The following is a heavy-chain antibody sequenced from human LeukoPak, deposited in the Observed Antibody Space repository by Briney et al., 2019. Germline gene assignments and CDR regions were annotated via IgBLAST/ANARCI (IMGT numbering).Heavy chain of an antibody. CDR3: ARDLYLGYYYHHDAFDI. CDR2: IYYSGST. J-gene: IGHJ3*02. V-gene: IGHV4-39*07. Sequence: SETLSLTCTVSGGSISSSTYYWGWIRQPPGKGLEWIGSIYYSGSTYYNPSLKSRVTISVDTSKNQFSLKLSSVTAADTAVYYCARDLYLGYYYHHDAFDIWGQGTMVTVSS. CDR1: GGSISSSTYY. D-gene: IGHD3-22*01.